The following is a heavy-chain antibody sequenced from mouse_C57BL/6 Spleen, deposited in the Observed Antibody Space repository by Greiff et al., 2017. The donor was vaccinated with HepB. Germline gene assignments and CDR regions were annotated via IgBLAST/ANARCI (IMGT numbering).Heavy chain of an antibody. D-gene: IGHD3-2*02. Sequence: QQSCKASGYTFTSYWMDWVKQRPGQGLEWIGNIYPSDSETHYNQKFKDKATLTVDKSSSTAYMQLSSLTSEDSAVYYCARGTAQATDYAMDYWGQGTSVTVSS. J-gene: IGHJ4*01. V-gene: IGHV1-61*01. CDR2: IYPSDSET. CDR1: GYTFTSYW. CDR3: ARGTAQATDYAMDY.